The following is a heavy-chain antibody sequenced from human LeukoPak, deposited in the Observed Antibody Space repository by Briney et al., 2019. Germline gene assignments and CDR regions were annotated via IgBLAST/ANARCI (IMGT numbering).Heavy chain of an antibody. CDR3: TTESGNYYDRVRMGD. D-gene: IGHD3-22*01. V-gene: IGHV3-15*01. CDR1: GFTFSNAW. J-gene: IGHJ4*02. CDR2: IKSKTDGGTT. Sequence: GGSLRLSCAASGFTFSNAWMSWVRQAPGKGLEWVGRIKSKTDGGTTDYAAPVKGRFTISRDDSKNTLYLQMNSLKTEDTAVYYCTTESGNYYDRVRMGDWGQGTLVTVSS.